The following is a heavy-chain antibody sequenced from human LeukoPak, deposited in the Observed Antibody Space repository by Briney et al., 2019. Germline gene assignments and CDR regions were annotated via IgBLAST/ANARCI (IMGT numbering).Heavy chain of an antibody. CDR1: GCCFNNYA. Sequence: GGSLALACVASGCCFNNYAMNRVHQAPGKVLEWVSLIIGSSGSTFYADSVKGRFTVSRDTSKNTLYLQMSSLRAEDTATYYCARVRRQVLWTCLDYWGQGTLVTVSS. V-gene: IGHV3-23*01. J-gene: IGHJ4*02. D-gene: IGHD2-2*01. CDR3: ARVRRQVLWTCLDY. CDR2: IIGSSGST.